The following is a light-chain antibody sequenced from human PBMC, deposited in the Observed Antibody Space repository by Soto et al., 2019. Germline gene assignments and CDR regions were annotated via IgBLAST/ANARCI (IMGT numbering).Light chain of an antibody. CDR1: QSIDRF. CDR2: AAS. J-gene: IGKJ2*01. CDR3: QQTHGTPYN. V-gene: IGKV1-39*01. Sequence: DIRMSQSPPSLAASVGDRVTITCRASQSIDRFLNWYQQKSGIAPKLLIFAASSLQDGVPSRFSGSGSGTDFALTITRLQPEDFATYYCQQTHGTPYNFGQGTKLQIK.